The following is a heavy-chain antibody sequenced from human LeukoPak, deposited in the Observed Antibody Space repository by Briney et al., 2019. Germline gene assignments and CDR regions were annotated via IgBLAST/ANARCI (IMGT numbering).Heavy chain of an antibody. V-gene: IGHV1-18*01. J-gene: IGHJ5*02. CDR3: ARDLTYYDVLTGYYRGSWFDP. CDR1: GYTFTSYG. CDR2: ISAYNGNT. D-gene: IGHD3-9*01. Sequence: ASVKVSCKASGYTFTSYGISWVRQAPGQGLEWMGWISAYNGNTNYAQKLQGRAIMTTDTSTSTASMELRSLRSDDTAVYYCARDLTYYDVLTGYYRGSWFDPWGQGTLVTVSS.